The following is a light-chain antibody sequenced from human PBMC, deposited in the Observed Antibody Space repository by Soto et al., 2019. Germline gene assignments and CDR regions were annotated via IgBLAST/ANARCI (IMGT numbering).Light chain of an antibody. CDR1: SSDIGAYDY. V-gene: IGLV2-14*01. CDR3: SSYTSSTNYV. CDR2: EVS. J-gene: IGLJ1*01. Sequence: QSALTQPASLSGSPGQSITISCTGTSSDIGAYDYVSWFQQHPGKAPKLMIYEVSYRPSGISNRFSGSKSGNTASLTISGLQAEDEADYYCSSYTSSTNYVFGTGTKVTVL.